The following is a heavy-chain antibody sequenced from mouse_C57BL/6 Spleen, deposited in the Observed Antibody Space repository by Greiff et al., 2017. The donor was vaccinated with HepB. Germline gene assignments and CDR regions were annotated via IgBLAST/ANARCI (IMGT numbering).Heavy chain of an antibody. J-gene: IGHJ3*01. V-gene: IGHV1-26*01. CDR1: GYTFTDYY. Sequence: EVQLQQSGPELVKPGASVKISCKASGYTFTDYYMNWVKQSHGKSLEWIGDINPNNGGTSYNQKFKGKATLTVDKSSSTAYMELRSLTSEDSAVYYCARKGYYDYDFAWFAYWGQGTLVTVSA. D-gene: IGHD2-4*01. CDR2: INPNNGGT. CDR3: ARKGYYDYDFAWFAY.